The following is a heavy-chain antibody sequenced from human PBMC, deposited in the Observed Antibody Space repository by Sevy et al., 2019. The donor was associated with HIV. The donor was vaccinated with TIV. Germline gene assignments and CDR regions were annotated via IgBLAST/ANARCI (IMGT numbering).Heavy chain of an antibody. V-gene: IGHV1-24*01. CDR2: FDPEDVET. Sequence: ASVKVSCKVSGSTLSQLSMHWVRQAPGKGLEWMESFDPEDVETIYAQKFQGRLTMTEDTSTDAAYMELSSLRSEDTAVYYCATTKNYYDSSGYPFDYWGQGTLVTVSS. D-gene: IGHD3-22*01. CDR1: GSTLSQLS. J-gene: IGHJ4*02. CDR3: ATTKNYYDSSGYPFDY.